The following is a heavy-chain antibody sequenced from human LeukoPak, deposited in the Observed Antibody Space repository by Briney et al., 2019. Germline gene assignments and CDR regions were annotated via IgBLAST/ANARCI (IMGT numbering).Heavy chain of an antibody. V-gene: IGHV3-23*01. CDR3: AKDLGRYRNIYFDY. CDR1: GFTFSSYA. D-gene: IGHD1-26*01. J-gene: IGHJ4*02. CDR2: ISGSGGGT. Sequence: RGSLPLSCAASGFTFSSYAMSWVRQAPEKGLEWVSTISGSGGGTYYADSVKGRFTISRDDSKNTLYLQMNSLRAEDTAVYYCAKDLGRYRNIYFDYWGQGTLVTVST.